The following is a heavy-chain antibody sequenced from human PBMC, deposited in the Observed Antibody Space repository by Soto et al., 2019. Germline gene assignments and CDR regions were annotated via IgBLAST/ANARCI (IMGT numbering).Heavy chain of an antibody. CDR2: IIPIFGTA. D-gene: IGHD1-1*01. V-gene: IGHV1-69*06. J-gene: IGHJ6*02. Sequence: SVKVSCKASGGTFSSYAISWVRQAPGQGLEWMGGIIPIFGTANYAQKLQGRVTITADKSTSTAYMELSSLRSEDTAVYYCARGNYQIYGMDVWGQGTTVTVSS. CDR1: GGTFSSYA. CDR3: ARGNYQIYGMDV.